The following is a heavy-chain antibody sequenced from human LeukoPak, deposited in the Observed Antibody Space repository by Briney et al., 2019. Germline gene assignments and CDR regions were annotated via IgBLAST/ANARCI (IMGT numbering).Heavy chain of an antibody. V-gene: IGHV3-48*01. CDR1: GFSFSSYS. D-gene: IGHD3-3*01. Sequence: QSGGSLRLSCAAPGFSFSSYSMNWVRQAPGKGLEWVSYISSSSSTIYYADSVKGRFTISRDNAKKSLYLQMNSLRAEDTAVYYCGRGGTSRYDFIYWGQGTLVPVSS. J-gene: IGHJ4*02. CDR2: ISSSSSTI. CDR3: GRGGTSRYDFIY.